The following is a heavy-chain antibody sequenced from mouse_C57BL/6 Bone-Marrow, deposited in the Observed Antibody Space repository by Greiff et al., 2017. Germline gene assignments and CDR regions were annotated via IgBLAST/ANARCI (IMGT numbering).Heavy chain of an antibody. CDR2: IYPGSGST. V-gene: IGHV1-55*01. CDR3: ARFPLITTVVAMDYAMDY. D-gene: IGHD1-1*01. CDR1: GYTFTSYW. Sequence: QVQLQQPGAELVKPGASVKMSCKASGYTFTSYWITWVKQRPGQGLEWIGDIYPGSGSTNYNEKFKSKATLTVDTSSSTAYMQLSSLTSEDSAVSDCARFPLITTVVAMDYAMDYWGQGTSVTVSS. J-gene: IGHJ4*01.